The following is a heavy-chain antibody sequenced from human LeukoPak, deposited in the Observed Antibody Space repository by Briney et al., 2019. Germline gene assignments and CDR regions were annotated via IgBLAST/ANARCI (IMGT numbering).Heavy chain of an antibody. CDR1: GLTFSSHW. CDR2: ITNDGSST. V-gene: IGHV3-74*01. Sequence: GGSLRLSCAASGLTFSSHWMHWVRQAPGKGLVWVSRITNDGSSTTYADSVKGRFTISRDYSKNTLYLQMNSLRAEDTAVYYCARGYDSTGYSLDYYHGMDVWGQGTTVTVSS. CDR3: ARGYDSTGYSLDYYHGMDV. D-gene: IGHD3-22*01. J-gene: IGHJ6*02.